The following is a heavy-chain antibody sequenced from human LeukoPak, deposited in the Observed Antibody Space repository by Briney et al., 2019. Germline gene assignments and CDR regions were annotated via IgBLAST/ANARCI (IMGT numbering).Heavy chain of an antibody. CDR2: ITSGSSHI. CDR3: ARVQGGGFRTADY. J-gene: IGHJ4*02. V-gene: IGHV3-21*01. Sequence: PGGSLRLSCAASGFTFSSYNMNWVRQTPGQGLEWVSSITSGSSHIYYADSVKGRFTISRDNSKNTLFLQMNSLRGEDTAMYYCARVQGGGFRTADYWGQGTLVTVSS. CDR1: GFTFSSYN. D-gene: IGHD3-10*01.